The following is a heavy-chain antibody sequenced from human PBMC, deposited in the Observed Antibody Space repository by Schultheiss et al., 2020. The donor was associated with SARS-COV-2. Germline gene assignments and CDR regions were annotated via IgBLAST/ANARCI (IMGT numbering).Heavy chain of an antibody. CDR1: GGSITSYH. D-gene: IGHD3-22*01. CDR2: IYYLGNT. Sequence: SETLSLTCTVSGGSITSYHWSWIRQTPGKGLEWIGYIYYLGNTFYQSSLTSRATISLDKSKNQFSLTLRSVTAADTAVYYCARDDGSSGIADHWGQGTLVTVSS. J-gene: IGHJ4*02. V-gene: IGHV4-59*12. CDR3: ARDDGSSGIADH.